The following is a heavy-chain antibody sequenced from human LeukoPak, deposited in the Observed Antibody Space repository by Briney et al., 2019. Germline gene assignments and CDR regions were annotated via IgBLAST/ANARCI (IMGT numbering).Heavy chain of an antibody. J-gene: IGHJ4*02. V-gene: IGHV3-64D*06. CDR3: VKRKIIAPAVYYIDN. Sequence: GGPLTLSCSASGFTFKNYAMHWVRQAPGEGLENVSGISSNGGSTYYTAYVWGRFTTSRANTKNTLYFQMNSMRAEDTTVYYCVKRKIIAPAVYYIDNWGPGNLVTVSS. CDR2: ISSNGGST. CDR1: GFTFKNYA. D-gene: IGHD6-13*01.